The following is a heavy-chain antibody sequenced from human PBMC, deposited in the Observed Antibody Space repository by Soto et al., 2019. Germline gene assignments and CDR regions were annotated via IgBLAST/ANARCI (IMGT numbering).Heavy chain of an antibody. J-gene: IGHJ3*02. CDR1: GFTFSSYA. Sequence: EVQLLESGGGLVQPGGSLRLSCAASGFTFSSYAMSWFRQAPGKGLEWVSAISGSGGSTYYADSVKGRFTISRDNSKNTLYLQMNSLRAEDTAVYYCAKSKTYSSGWYDAFDIWGQGTMVTVSS. CDR3: AKSKTYSSGWYDAFDI. CDR2: ISGSGGST. V-gene: IGHV3-23*01. D-gene: IGHD6-19*01.